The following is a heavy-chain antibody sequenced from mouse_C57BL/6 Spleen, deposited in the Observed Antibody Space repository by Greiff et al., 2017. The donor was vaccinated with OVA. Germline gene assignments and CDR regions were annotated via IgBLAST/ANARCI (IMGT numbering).Heavy chain of an antibody. CDR1: GYAFSSSW. V-gene: IGHV1-82*01. CDR2: ISPGDGDT. Sequence: QVQLQQSGPELVKPGASVKISCKASGYAFSSSWMNWVKQRPGQGLEWIGRISPGDGDTNYNGKFKGQATLTADKSSSTAYMQLRSLTSEDSAVYFCARGFDYYGSSPYWYFDVWGTGTTVTVSS. J-gene: IGHJ1*03. D-gene: IGHD1-1*01. CDR3: ARGFDYYGSSPYWYFDV.